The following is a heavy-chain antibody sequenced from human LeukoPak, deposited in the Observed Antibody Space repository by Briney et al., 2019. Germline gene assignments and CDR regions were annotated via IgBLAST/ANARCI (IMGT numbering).Heavy chain of an antibody. CDR2: IRSSSSTI. Sequence: GGSLRLSCAVSGFTFSSYSMNWVRQAPGKGLEWVSYIRSSSSTIYYADSVKGRFTISRDNAKNSLYLQMNSLRAEDTAVYYCARLGSHGYYYDGMGVWGQGTSVTVSS. J-gene: IGHJ6*02. CDR1: GFTFSSYS. D-gene: IGHD3-16*01. V-gene: IGHV3-48*04. CDR3: ARLGSHGYYYDGMGV.